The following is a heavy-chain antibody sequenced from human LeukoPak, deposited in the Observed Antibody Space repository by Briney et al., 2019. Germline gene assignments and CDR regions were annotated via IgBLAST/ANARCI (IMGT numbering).Heavy chain of an antibody. D-gene: IGHD6-19*01. V-gene: IGHV4-59*01. J-gene: IGHJ4*02. CDR3: ARGLYSSGWVDY. CDR1: GGSIISYH. Sequence: SETLSLTCTVSGGSIISYHWSWIRQPPGKGLEWIGYIYSSGSSKYNPSLKSRVTISVDTSKNQFSLKLGSVTAADTAVYYCARGLYSSGWVDYWGQGTLVTVSS. CDR2: IYSSGSS.